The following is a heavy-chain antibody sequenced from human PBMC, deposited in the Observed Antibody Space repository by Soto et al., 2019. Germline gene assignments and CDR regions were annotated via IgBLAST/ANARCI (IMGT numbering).Heavy chain of an antibody. CDR2: INAGNGNT. Sequence: VASVKVSCKASGYTFTSYAMHWVRQARGQRREWLGWINAGNGNTKCSQKFQGRVTITRDTSASTAYMELSSLRSEETAVYYCASDQHDSRMDIWGQETTGTAS. J-gene: IGHJ6*02. CDR1: GYTFTSYA. CDR3: ASDQHDSRMDI. V-gene: IGHV1-3*01. D-gene: IGHD4-4*01.